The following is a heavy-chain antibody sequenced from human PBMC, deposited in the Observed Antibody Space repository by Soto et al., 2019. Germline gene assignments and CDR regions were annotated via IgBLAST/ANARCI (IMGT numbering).Heavy chain of an antibody. V-gene: IGHV1-3*01. CDR2: INAGNGNT. J-gene: IGHJ6*02. D-gene: IGHD3-3*01. CDR3: ASAPKIGGGFGIGYYYGMDV. CDR1: GYTFTSYA. Sequence: GASVKVSCKASGYTFTSYAMHWVRQAPGQRLKWMGWINAGNGNTKYSQKFQGRVTITADESTSTAYMELSSLRSEDTAVYYCASAPKIGGGFGIGYYYGMDVWGQGTTVTVSS.